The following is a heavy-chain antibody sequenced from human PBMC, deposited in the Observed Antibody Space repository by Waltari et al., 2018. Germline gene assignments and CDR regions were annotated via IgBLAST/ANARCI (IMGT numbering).Heavy chain of an antibody. J-gene: IGHJ5*01. CDR2: IYNRVNT. CDR3: ARQRNNYGDSDS. D-gene: IGHD4-17*01. CDR1: GVSISSGDYF. V-gene: IGHV4-30-4*08. Sequence: QVQLQESGPGLLKPSQTPSLTCTVSGVSISSGDYFCTWIRQPPGKALEWIGCIYNRVNTYYNPSLQSRVSISIDTSKNQFSLKLSSVTAADTAVYYCARQRNNYGDSDSWGQGTLVTVSS.